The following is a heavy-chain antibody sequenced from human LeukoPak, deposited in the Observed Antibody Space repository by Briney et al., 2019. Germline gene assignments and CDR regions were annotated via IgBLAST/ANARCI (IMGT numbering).Heavy chain of an antibody. Sequence: SQTLSLTCTVSGGSISSGDYYWSWIRQPPGKGLEWIAYMYYSGSTYYNPSLKSRVTMSADTSKNQLSLKLSSVTDADTAVYYCARPYYYDSRIDPWGQGILVTVSS. CDR3: ARPYYYDSRIDP. V-gene: IGHV4-30-4*01. CDR1: GGSISSGDYY. J-gene: IGHJ5*02. D-gene: IGHD3-22*01. CDR2: MYYSGST.